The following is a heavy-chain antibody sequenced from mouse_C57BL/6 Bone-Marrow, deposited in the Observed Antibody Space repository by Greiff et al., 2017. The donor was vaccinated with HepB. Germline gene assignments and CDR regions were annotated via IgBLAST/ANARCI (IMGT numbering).Heavy chain of an antibody. CDR3: AREYDGYSYYFDY. J-gene: IGHJ2*01. V-gene: IGHV5-12*01. D-gene: IGHD2-3*01. CDR2: ISNGGGST. CDR1: GFTFSDYY. Sequence: EVKLMESGGGLVQPGGSLKLSCAASGFTFSDYYMYWVRQTPEKRLEWVAYISNGGGSTYYPDTVKGRFTISRDNAKNTLYLQMSRLKSENTAMYYCAREYDGYSYYFDYWGQGTTLTVSS.